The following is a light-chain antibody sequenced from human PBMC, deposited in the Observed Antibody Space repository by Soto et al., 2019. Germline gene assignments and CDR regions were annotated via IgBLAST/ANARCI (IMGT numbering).Light chain of an antibody. V-gene: IGKV3-11*01. CDR3: QQRSHWPLMYT. CDR1: QSVSSY. J-gene: IGKJ2*01. CDR2: DAS. Sequence: EIVLTQSPATLSLSPGERATLSCRASQSVSSYLAWYQQKPGQAPRLLIYDASNRATGIPARFSGSGSGTDFTLTTSSLEPEDFAVYYCQQRSHWPLMYTFGQGTKLEIK.